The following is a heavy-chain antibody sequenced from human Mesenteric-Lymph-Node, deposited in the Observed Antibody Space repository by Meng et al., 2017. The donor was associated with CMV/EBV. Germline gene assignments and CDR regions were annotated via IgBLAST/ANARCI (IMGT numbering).Heavy chain of an antibody. CDR3: AKDSYSSSSPWAHGMDV. Sequence: GGSLRLSCAASGFTFDDYAMHWVRQAPGKGLEWVSGISWNSGSIGYADSVKGRFTISRDNAKNSLYLQMNSLRAEDAALYYCAKDSYSSSSPWAHGMDVWGQGTTVTVSS. V-gene: IGHV3-9*01. CDR1: GFTFDDYA. D-gene: IGHD6-6*01. CDR2: ISWNSGSI. J-gene: IGHJ6*02.